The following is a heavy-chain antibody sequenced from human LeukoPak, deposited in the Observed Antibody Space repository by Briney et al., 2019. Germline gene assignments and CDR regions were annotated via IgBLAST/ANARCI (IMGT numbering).Heavy chain of an antibody. CDR2: ISSSSSYI. D-gene: IGHD5-24*01. CDR1: GFTFSSYS. Sequence: GGSLRLFCAASGFTFSSYSMHCVRHAPGKGLEWVSSISSSSSYIYYADSVKGRFTISRDNAKNSLYLQMNSLRAEDTAVYYCARDGYNAFDIWGQGTMVTVSS. V-gene: IGHV3-21*01. J-gene: IGHJ3*02. CDR3: ARDGYNAFDI.